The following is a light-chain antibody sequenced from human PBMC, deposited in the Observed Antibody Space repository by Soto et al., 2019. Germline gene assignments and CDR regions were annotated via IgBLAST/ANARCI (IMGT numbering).Light chain of an antibody. CDR3: HQYHNFPRT. Sequence: DIQLTHSPSTLSASLGDRVTLSYRASQSINGWLAWYQQKPGQAPNLLIYKASTLESGVPSRFSGSGSGTEFTLTVSSLQPDDFATYYCHQYHNFPRTFGQGTKVDIK. CDR2: KAS. V-gene: IGKV1-5*03. CDR1: QSINGW. J-gene: IGKJ1*01.